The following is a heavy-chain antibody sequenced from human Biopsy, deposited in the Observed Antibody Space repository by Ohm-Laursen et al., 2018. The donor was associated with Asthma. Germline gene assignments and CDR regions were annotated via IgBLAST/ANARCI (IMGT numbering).Heavy chain of an antibody. CDR3: ASDFPKDYVRYNFQF. D-gene: IGHD4-17*01. CDR1: GYSLTDLS. Sequence: ASVKVSCKISGYSLTDLSMHWVRQAPGQGLEWMGGHDHEEGGTVNARRFQGRVTMTEDTSTDTSYMELSSLSSDDTAVYYCASDFPKDYVRYNFQFWGQGTLVTVSS. V-gene: IGHV1-24*01. CDR2: HDHEEGGT. J-gene: IGHJ4*02.